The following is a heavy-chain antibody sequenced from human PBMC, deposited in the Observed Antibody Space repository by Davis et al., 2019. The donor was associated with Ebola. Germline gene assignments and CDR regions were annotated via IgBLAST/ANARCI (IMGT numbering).Heavy chain of an antibody. D-gene: IGHD2-15*01. CDR2: INSDGSST. V-gene: IGHV3-74*01. CDR3: ARGGRLGYCSGGSCYPGDY. Sequence: PGGSLRLSCAASGFTFSSYWMHWVRQAPGKGLVWVSRINSDGSSTSYAYSVKGRFTISRDNAKNTLYLQMNSLRAEDTAVYYCARGGRLGYCSGGSCYPGDYWGQGTLVTVSS. CDR1: GFTFSSYW. J-gene: IGHJ4*02.